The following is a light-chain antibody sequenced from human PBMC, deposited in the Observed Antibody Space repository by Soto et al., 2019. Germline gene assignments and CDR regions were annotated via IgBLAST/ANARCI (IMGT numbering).Light chain of an antibody. CDR2: GAS. CDR1: HSVSSSY. J-gene: IGKJ5*01. Sequence: EIVLTQSPGTLSLSPGERATLSCRASHSVSSSYLAWYQQQPGQAPRLLIYGASSRATGIPDRFSGSGSGTDFTLTTSRLEPEDFAVYYCQQYGSSPPITFGQGTRLEIK. V-gene: IGKV3-20*01. CDR3: QQYGSSPPIT.